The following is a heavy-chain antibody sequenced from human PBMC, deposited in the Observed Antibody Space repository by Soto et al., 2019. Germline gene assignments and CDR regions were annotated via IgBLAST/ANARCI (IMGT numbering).Heavy chain of an antibody. V-gene: IGHV4-34*01. CDR2: INHSGST. CDR1: GGSFSGYY. Sequence: QVQLQQWGAGLLKPSETLSLTCAVYGGSFSGYYWSWIRQPPGKGLEWIGEINHSGSTNYNPSLKSRVTISVDTSKNQFSLKLSSVTAADTAVYYCARTVVVVVAAKSNWFDPWGQGTLVTVSS. CDR3: ARTVVVVVAAKSNWFDP. D-gene: IGHD2-15*01. J-gene: IGHJ5*02.